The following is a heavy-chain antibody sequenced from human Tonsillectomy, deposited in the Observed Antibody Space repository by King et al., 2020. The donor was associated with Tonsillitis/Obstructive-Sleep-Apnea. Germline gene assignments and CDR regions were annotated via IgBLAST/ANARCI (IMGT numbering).Heavy chain of an antibody. J-gene: IGHJ6*03. CDR2: ISSYNGNT. V-gene: IGHV1-18*01. CDR3: ARTGLGDSSSWYPKYYYYYYYMDV. D-gene: IGHD6-13*01. CDR1: GYTFTSYG. Sequence: QLVQSGAEVKKPGASVKVSCKASGYTFTSYGISWVRQAPGQGLEWMGWISSYNGNTNYAQKLQGRVTMTTDTSTSTAYMDLRSLRSDDTAVYYCARTGLGDSSSWYPKYYYYYYYMDVWGKGTTVTVSS.